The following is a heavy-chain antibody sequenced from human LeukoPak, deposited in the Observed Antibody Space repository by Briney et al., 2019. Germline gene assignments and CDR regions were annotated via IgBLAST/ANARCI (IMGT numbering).Heavy chain of an antibody. V-gene: IGHV4-59*01. J-gene: IGHJ4*02. CDR1: GGSISSYY. CDR2: IYYSGST. Sequence: SETLSLTCTVSGGSISSYYWSWIRQPPGKGLEWIGYIYYSGSTNYNPSLKSRVTISVDTSKNQFSLKLSSVTAADTAAYYCARSMWQFFDYWGQGTLVTVSS. CDR3: ARSMWQFFDY. D-gene: IGHD2-21*01.